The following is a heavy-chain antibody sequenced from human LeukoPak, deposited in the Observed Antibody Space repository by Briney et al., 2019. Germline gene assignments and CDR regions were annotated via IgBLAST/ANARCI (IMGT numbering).Heavy chain of an antibody. V-gene: IGHV4-31*03. CDR3: ARGPRRERYLDY. CDR1: GGSISSGGYY. J-gene: IGHJ4*02. D-gene: IGHD5-24*01. CDR2: IYYSGST. Sequence: PSETLSLTCTVSGGSISSGGYYWSWIRQEPGKGLEWIGHIYYSGSTYYNPSLKSRVTISVDTSKNQFSLKLSSVTAADTAVYYCARGPRRERYLDYWGQGTLVTVSS.